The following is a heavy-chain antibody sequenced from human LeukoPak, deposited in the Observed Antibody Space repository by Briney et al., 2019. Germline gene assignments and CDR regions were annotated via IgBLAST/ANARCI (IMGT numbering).Heavy chain of an antibody. J-gene: IGHJ6*03. Sequence: ASQTLSLTCTVSGGSISSGGYYWSWIRQHPGKGLEWIGYIYYSGSTYYNPSLKSRVTISVDTSKNQFSLKLSSVTAADTAVYYCARVPLITVGMLYFGNYYMDVWGKGTTVTVSS. CDR1: GGSISSGGYY. CDR3: ARVPLITVGMLYFGNYYMDV. D-gene: IGHD2-8*01. CDR2: IYYSGST. V-gene: IGHV4-31*03.